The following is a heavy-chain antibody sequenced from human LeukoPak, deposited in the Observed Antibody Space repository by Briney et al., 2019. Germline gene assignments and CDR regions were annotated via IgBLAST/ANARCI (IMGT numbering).Heavy chain of an antibody. CDR1: GGSISSGGYY. D-gene: IGHD2-15*01. Sequence: PSETLSLTCTVSGGSISSGGYYWSWIRQHPGKGLEWIGYIYYSGSTYYNPSLKSRVTISVDTSKNQFSLKLSSVTAADTAVYYCARLRVVAATRAGAMEFDYWGQGTLVTVSS. CDR3: ARLRVVAATRAGAMEFDY. V-gene: IGHV4-31*03. CDR2: IYYSGST. J-gene: IGHJ4*02.